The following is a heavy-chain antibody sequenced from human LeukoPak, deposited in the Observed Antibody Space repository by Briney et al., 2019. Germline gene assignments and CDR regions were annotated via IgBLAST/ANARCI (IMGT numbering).Heavy chain of an antibody. Sequence: GESLKISCKGSGYSFTSYWIGWVRQMPGKGLEWMGIIYPGDSDTRYSPSFQGQVTISADKSISTAYLQWSSLKASDTAMYYCARPYYYDSSGYYSFDAFDIWGQGTVVTVSS. J-gene: IGHJ3*02. D-gene: IGHD3-22*01. CDR3: ARPYYYDSSGYYSFDAFDI. CDR2: IYPGDSDT. V-gene: IGHV5-51*01. CDR1: GYSFTSYW.